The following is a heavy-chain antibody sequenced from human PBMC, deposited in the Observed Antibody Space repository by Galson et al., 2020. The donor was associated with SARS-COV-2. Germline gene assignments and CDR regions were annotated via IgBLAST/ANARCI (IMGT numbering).Heavy chain of an antibody. CDR2: INSDGSST. V-gene: IGHV3-74*01. CDR3: ARWRSIAARRSYYYYMDV. D-gene: IGHD6-6*01. J-gene: IGHJ6*03. CDR1: GFTFSSYW. Sequence: GGSLRLSCAASGFTFSSYWMHWVRQAPGKGLVWVSRINSDGSSTSYADSVKGRFTISRDNAKNTLYLQMNSLRAEDTAVYYCARWRSIAARRSYYYYMDVWGKGTTVTVSS.